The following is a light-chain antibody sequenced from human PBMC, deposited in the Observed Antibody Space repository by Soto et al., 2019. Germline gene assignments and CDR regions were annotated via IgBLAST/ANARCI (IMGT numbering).Light chain of an antibody. J-gene: IGKJ2*01. Sequence: IQLTQSPSSLSASVGDRVTISCRASQGNNSFVAWYQQKSGKAPNLLIYAASTFQSGVPSRFSGSGSGRDFTLTISSLQPEDFATYSCQQLNDRRLSFGQGTKLDIK. V-gene: IGKV1-9*01. CDR2: AAS. CDR3: QQLNDRRLS. CDR1: QGNNSF.